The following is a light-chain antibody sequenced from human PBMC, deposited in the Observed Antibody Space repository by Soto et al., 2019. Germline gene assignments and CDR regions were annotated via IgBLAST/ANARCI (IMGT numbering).Light chain of an antibody. CDR2: DAS. J-gene: IGKJ1*01. CDR1: QSVSSY. CDR3: QQRSNWPPWT. Sequence: EIVFTQSPGTLSLSPLEIATLSFMASQSVSSYLAWYQQKPGQAPRLLIYDASNRATGIPARFSGSGSGTDFTLTISSLEPEDFAVYYCQQRSNWPPWTFGQGTKVDIK. V-gene: IGKV3-11*01.